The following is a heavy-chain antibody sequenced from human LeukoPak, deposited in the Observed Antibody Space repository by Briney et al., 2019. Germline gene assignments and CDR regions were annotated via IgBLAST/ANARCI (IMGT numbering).Heavy chain of an antibody. J-gene: IGHJ4*02. CDR1: GFTFSDYY. D-gene: IGHD5-24*01. CDR3: ARAMATSKYGLEY. V-gene: IGHV3-7*01. Sequence: PGGSLRLSCAASGFTFSDYYMTWVRQAPGKGLEWVANIKQDGSEKYYVDSVKGRFTISRDNAKNSVYLQMNSLRAEDTAVYYCARAMATSKYGLEYWGQGTLVSVSS. CDR2: IKQDGSEK.